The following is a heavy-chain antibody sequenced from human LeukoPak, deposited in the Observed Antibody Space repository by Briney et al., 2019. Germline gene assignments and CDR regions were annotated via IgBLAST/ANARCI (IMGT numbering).Heavy chain of an antibody. CDR1: GYTFTGYY. D-gene: IGHD6-19*01. CDR3: ARTLRYSSGWEGFDP. Sequence: GASVKVSCKASGYTFTGYYIHWVRQAPGQGLEWMGWINPNSGGTNYAQKFQGRVTMTRDTSISTAYMELSRLRSDDTAVYYCARTLRYSSGWEGFDPWGQGTLVTVSS. V-gene: IGHV1-2*02. CDR2: INPNSGGT. J-gene: IGHJ5*02.